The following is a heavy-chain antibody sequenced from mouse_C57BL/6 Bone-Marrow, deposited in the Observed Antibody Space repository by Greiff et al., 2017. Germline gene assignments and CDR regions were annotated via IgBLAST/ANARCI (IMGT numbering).Heavy chain of an antibody. CDR2: IWWDDDK. D-gene: IGHD2-4*01. V-gene: IGHV8-8*01. CDR1: GFSLSTFGMG. J-gene: IGHJ4*01. Sequence: QVTLKESGPGILQPSQTLSLTCSFSGFSLSTFGMGVGWIRQPSGKGLEWLAHIWWDDDKYYNPALKSRLTISKDTSKNQVFLKIANVDTADTATYYCARILPYYDYDDYYAMDYWGQGTSVTVSS. CDR3: ARILPYYDYDDYYAMDY.